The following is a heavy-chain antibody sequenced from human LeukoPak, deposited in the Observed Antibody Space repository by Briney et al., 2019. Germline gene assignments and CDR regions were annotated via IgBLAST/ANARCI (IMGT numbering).Heavy chain of an antibody. J-gene: IGHJ3*02. CDR1: GFTFSSYS. Sequence: PGGSLRLSCAASGFTFSSYSVNWVRQAPGKGLERVSSISERSSYIYYADSMKGRFTISRDNAKNSLYLQMNSLRAEDTAVYYCARSTRRKTEAFAIWGQGPVVTFFS. CDR3: ARSTRRKTEAFAI. V-gene: IGHV3-21*01. D-gene: IGHD1-14*01. CDR2: ISERSSYI.